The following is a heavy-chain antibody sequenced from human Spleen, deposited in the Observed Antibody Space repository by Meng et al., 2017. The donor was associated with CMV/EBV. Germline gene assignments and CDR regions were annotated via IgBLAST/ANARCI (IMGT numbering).Heavy chain of an antibody. CDR1: GFTFSSYG. V-gene: IGHV3-33*06. J-gene: IGHJ3*02. CDR2: IWYDGSNK. Sequence: GESLKISCAASGFTFSSYGMHWVRQAPGKGLEWVAVIWYDGSNKYYADSVKGRFTISRDNSKNTLYLQMNSLRAEDTAVYYCAKGVAARPNAFDIWGQGTMVTVSS. CDR3: AKGVAARPNAFDI. D-gene: IGHD6-6*01.